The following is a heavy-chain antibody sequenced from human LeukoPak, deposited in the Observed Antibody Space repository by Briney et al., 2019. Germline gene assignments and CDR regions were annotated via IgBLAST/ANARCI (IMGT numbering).Heavy chain of an antibody. Sequence: SETLSLTCTVSGGSVSSGSYYWGWIRQPPGKGLEWIGYIYYSGSTNYNPSLKSRVTISVDTSKNQFSLKLSSVTAADTAVYYCARIALAGSYYFDYWGQGTLVTVSS. J-gene: IGHJ4*02. D-gene: IGHD6-6*01. CDR1: GGSVSSGSYY. CDR2: IYYSGST. CDR3: ARIALAGSYYFDY. V-gene: IGHV4-61*01.